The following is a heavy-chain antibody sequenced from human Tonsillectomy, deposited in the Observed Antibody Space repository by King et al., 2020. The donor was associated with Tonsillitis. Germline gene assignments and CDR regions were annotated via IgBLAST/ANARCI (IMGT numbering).Heavy chain of an antibody. J-gene: IGHJ6*02. CDR1: GDSISSSSYY. CDR2: IYHIGST. V-gene: IGHV4-39*07. Sequence: LQLQESGPGLVKPSETLSLTCTVSGDSISSSSYYWGWIRQPPGKGLEWIASIYHIGSTYYNPSLKSRVRISVDTSKNQFSLKMNSVTAADTAIYYCAREPLHYYAMVVWGRGTTVTVSS. D-gene: IGHD5/OR15-5a*01. CDR3: AREPLHYYAMVV.